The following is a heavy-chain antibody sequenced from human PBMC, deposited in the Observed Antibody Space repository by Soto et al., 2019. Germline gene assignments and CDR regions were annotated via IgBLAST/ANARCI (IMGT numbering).Heavy chain of an antibody. D-gene: IGHD6-19*01. Sequence: QLQLQESGPGLVKPSETLSLTCTVSGGSISSSSYYWGWIRQPPGKGLEWIGSIYYSGSTYYNPSLKSRVTISVDPSKNQFSLKLSSVTAADTAVYYCATDIWEWLVRRGYYYGMDVWGQGTTVTVSS. CDR1: GGSISSSSYY. J-gene: IGHJ6*02. CDR2: IYYSGST. CDR3: ATDIWEWLVRRGYYYGMDV. V-gene: IGHV4-39*02.